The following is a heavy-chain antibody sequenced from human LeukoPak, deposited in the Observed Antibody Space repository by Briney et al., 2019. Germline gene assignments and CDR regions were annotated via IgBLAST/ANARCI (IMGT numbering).Heavy chain of an antibody. J-gene: IGHJ4*02. CDR1: GFTFTTYG. CDR2: ITTSSRHM. CDR3: ARDPTAGDY. V-gene: IGHV3-21*01. Sequence: GGSLRLSCAAFGFTFTTYGMNWVRQAPGKGLEWVSSITTSSRHMFYADSVMGRFTISRDNAKNSLYLQMGSLRTEDTAVYYCARDPTAGDYWGQGTLVTVSS.